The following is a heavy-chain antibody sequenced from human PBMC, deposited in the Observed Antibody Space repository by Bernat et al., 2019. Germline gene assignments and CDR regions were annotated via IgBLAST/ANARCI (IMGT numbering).Heavy chain of an antibody. CDR1: GYTFTGYY. CDR2: INLNSGGT. J-gene: IGHJ2*01. D-gene: IGHD1-20*01. Sequence: QVQLVQSGAEVKKPGASVKVSCKASGYTFTGYYMHWVRQAPGQGLEWMGRINLNSGGTNYAQKFQGRVTMTRDTSISTGYMELSRLRSDDTAVYYCARVTADDWYFDLWGRGTLVTVSS. V-gene: IGHV1-2*06. CDR3: ARVTADDWYFDL.